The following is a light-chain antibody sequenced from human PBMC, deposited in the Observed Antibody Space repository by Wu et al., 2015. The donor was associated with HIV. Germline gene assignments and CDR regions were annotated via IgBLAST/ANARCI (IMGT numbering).Light chain of an antibody. J-gene: IGKJ4*01. CDR3: QQRGNWLS. CDR1: QDIKKN. Sequence: DIQMTQSPSSLSASIGDRVTITCHASQDIKKNLNWYQQKPGKVPRLLIYDASNLEIGVPSRFSGSGSGTDFTLTINSLEPEDSAIYFSQQRGNWLSFGGGTKVEL. V-gene: IGKV1-33*01. CDR2: DAS.